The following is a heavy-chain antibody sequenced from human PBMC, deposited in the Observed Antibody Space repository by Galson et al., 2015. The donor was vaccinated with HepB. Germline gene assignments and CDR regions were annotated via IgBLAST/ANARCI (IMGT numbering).Heavy chain of an antibody. Sequence: SLRLSCAASGFTFSTHDMHWVRHATGKGPEWVSGIAIAGDPFYSDSVKGRFTISRDNAKNSLYLQMNSLRAEDTAVYYCARVSPYVDTAMADYWGQGTLVTVSS. CDR3: ARVSPYVDTAMADY. J-gene: IGHJ4*02. CDR2: IAIAGDP. D-gene: IGHD5-18*01. CDR1: GFTFSTHD. V-gene: IGHV3-13*05.